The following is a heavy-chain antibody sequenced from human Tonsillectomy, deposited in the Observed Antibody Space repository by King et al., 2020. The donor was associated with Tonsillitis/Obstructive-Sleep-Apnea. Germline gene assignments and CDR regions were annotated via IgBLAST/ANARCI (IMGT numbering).Heavy chain of an antibody. CDR1: GYTFTNYG. Sequence: VQLVESGAEVKKPGASVKVSCKASGYTFTNYGISWVRQAPGQGLEWMAWISAHNGHTNYAQKVQGRVTMTTDASTSTAYMELRSLRSDDTAVYYCARDSMSHYYDSSAYYTFNYWGQGTLVTVSS. CDR3: ARDSMSHYYDSSAYYTFNY. J-gene: IGHJ4*02. CDR2: ISAHNGHT. V-gene: IGHV1-18*01. D-gene: IGHD3-22*01.